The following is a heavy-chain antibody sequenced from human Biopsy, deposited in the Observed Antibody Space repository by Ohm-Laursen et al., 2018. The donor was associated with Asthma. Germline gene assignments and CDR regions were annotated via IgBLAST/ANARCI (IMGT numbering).Heavy chain of an antibody. Sequence: SQTLSLTCPVSYGSITSGDYYWTWIRQHPGKGLEWIGFIYYSGSTYYNPTLKSRVSISIDTSKNQFSLKLSSVTAADTAVYYCARAQDYYDSRGYYRSFDYWGQGTLVTVSS. CDR1: YGSITSGDYY. J-gene: IGHJ4*02. V-gene: IGHV4-31*03. CDR2: IYYSGST. D-gene: IGHD3-22*01. CDR3: ARAQDYYDSRGYYRSFDY.